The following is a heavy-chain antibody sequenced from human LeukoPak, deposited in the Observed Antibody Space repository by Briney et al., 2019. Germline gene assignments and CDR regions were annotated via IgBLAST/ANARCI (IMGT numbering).Heavy chain of an antibody. J-gene: IGHJ3*02. CDR1: GYTFTSSG. Sequence: GASVKVSCKASGYTFTSSGISWVRQAPGQGLEWMGWTSAYNDHTNYAQKFQGRVTMTRDTSTSTVYMELSSLRSGDTAVYYCARGGRGEGTGTTRVAFDIWGQGTMVTVSS. D-gene: IGHD1-1*01. CDR2: TSAYNDHT. V-gene: IGHV1-18*01. CDR3: ARGGRGEGTGTTRVAFDI.